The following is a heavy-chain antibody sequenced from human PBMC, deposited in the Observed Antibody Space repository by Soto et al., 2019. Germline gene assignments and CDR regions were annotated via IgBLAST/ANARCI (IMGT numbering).Heavy chain of an antibody. Sequence: QVQLVESGGGVVQPGRSLRLSCVASGFTFSSYAMHWVRQAPGKGLEWVAVISYDGSNKYYADSVKGRFTISRDNSKNTLYLQMNSLRAEDTAVYYCAREEGDSSSWYFDYWGQGTLVTVSS. CDR3: AREEGDSSSWYFDY. V-gene: IGHV3-30-3*01. CDR2: ISYDGSNK. CDR1: GFTFSSYA. D-gene: IGHD6-13*01. J-gene: IGHJ4*02.